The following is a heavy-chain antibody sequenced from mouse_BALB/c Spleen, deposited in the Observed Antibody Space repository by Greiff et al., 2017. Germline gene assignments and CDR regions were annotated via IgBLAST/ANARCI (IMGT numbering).Heavy chain of an antibody. Sequence: QVQLQQSGAELMKPGASVKISCKATGYTFSSYWIEWVKQRPGHGLEWIGEILPGSGSTNYNEKFKGKATFTADTSSNTAYMQLSSLTSEDSAVYYCAPYGNYVPMDYWGQGTSVTVSS. J-gene: IGHJ4*01. CDR1: GYTFSSYW. CDR2: ILPGSGST. CDR3: APYGNYVPMDY. V-gene: IGHV1-9*01. D-gene: IGHD2-10*02.